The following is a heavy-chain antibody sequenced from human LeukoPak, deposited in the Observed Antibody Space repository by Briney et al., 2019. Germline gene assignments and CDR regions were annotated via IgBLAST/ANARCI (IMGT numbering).Heavy chain of an antibody. V-gene: IGHV1-46*01. CDR3: ARDRHLSSRRKEGKYFQH. CDR2: INPSGGST. Sequence: ASVKVSCKASGYTFTSYYMHWVRQAPGQGLEWMGIINPSGGSTSYAQKFQGRVTMTRDTSTSTVYMELSSLRSEDTAVYYCARDRHLSSRRKEGKYFQHWGQGTLVTVSS. J-gene: IGHJ1*01. D-gene: IGHD6-13*01. CDR1: GYTFTSYY.